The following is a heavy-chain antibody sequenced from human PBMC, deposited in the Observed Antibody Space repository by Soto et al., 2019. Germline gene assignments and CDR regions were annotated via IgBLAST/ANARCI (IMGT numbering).Heavy chain of an antibody. CDR1: GCSISSYY. V-gene: IGHV4-59*01. Sequence: SETLSLTCPVSGCSISSYYWSWIRQPPGKGLEWIGYIYYSGSTNYNPSLKSRVTISVDTSKNQFSLKLSSVTAADTAVYYCARGRITMVRGVSPFDYWGQGTLVTVSS. J-gene: IGHJ4*02. D-gene: IGHD3-10*01. CDR2: IYYSGST. CDR3: ARGRITMVRGVSPFDY.